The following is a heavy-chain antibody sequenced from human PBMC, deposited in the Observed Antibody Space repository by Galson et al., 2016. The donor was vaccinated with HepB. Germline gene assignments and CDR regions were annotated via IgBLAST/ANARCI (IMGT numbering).Heavy chain of an antibody. CDR2: IWYDGSNK. CDR3: ARDIRYLEWLFIPQGMDV. V-gene: IGHV3-33*01. J-gene: IGHJ6*02. CDR1: GFNFSSYG. D-gene: IGHD3-3*01. Sequence: SLRLSCAASGFNFSSYGMHWVRQAPGKGLEWVALIWYDGSNKYYADSVKGRFTISRDNSKNTLFLQMNSLRAEDTALYYCARDIRYLEWLFIPQGMDVWGQGTTVTVSS.